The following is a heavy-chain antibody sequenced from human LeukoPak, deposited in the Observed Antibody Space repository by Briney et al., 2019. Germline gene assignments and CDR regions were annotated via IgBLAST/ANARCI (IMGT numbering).Heavy chain of an antibody. D-gene: IGHD5-18*01. Sequence: GGSLRLSCAASGFTFSSYWVHWVRQAPGKGLVWVSRMNSDGSSTSYADSVKGRFIISRDNAKNTLYLQMNSLRAEDTAVYYCTSDTVDTAVGIDYWGQGTLVTVSS. CDR1: GFTFSSYW. J-gene: IGHJ4*02. CDR3: TSDTVDTAVGIDY. V-gene: IGHV3-74*01. CDR2: MNSDGSST.